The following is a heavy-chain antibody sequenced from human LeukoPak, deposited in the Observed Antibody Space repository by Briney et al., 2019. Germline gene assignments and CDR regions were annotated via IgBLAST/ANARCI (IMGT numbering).Heavy chain of an antibody. CDR2: VYYSGSA. CDR3: ARDGSNWSNDYYHGVDV. V-gene: IGHV4-59*02. CDR1: GDSVTTYY. J-gene: IGHJ6*02. D-gene: IGHD4-11*01. Sequence: SETLSLTCTVSGDSVTTYYWSWIRQPPGKGLEWLGYVYYSGSATYNPSLKSRVTISVDTSKNQFSLRLSSVTAADTAVYYCARDGSNWSNDYYHGVDVWGHGTTVTVSS.